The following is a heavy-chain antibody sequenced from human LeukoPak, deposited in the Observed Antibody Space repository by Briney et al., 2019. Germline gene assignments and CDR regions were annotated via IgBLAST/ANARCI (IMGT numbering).Heavy chain of an antibody. D-gene: IGHD2-15*01. CDR3: ARGLGYCSGGSCSFDAFDI. J-gene: IGHJ3*02. CDR2: IYHSGST. CDR1: GGSISTYY. V-gene: IGHV4-59*08. Sequence: SETLSLTCTVSGGSISTYYWSWIRQPPGKGLEWIGYIYHSGSTYYNLSLKSRVTISVDTSKNQFSLKLSSVTAADTAVYYCARGLGYCSGGSCSFDAFDIWGQGTMVTVSS.